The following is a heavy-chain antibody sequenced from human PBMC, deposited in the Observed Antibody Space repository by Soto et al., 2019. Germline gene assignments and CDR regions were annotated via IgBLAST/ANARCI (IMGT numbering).Heavy chain of an antibody. CDR3: ASLTVDYDFWSGHIWDYGMDV. J-gene: IGHJ6*02. V-gene: IGHV4-59*10. CDR1: GGSFSGYY. CDR2: IYTSGST. Sequence: SETLSLTCSIYGGSFSGYYWSWIRQPPGKGLEWIGRIYTSGSTNYNPSLKSRVTMSVDTSKNQFSLKLSSVTAADTAVYYCASLTVDYDFWSGHIWDYGMDVWGQGTTVTVSS. D-gene: IGHD3-3*01.